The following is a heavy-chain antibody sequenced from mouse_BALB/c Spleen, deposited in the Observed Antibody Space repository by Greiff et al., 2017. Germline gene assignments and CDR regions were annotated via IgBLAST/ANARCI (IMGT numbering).Heavy chain of an antibody. Sequence: EVMLVESGGGLVQPGGSMKLSCVASGFTFSNYWMNWVRQSPEKGLEWVAEIRLKSNNYATHYAESVKGRFTISRDDSKSSVYLQMNNLRAEDTGIYYCTRHYYGSLAYWGQGTLVTVSA. CDR3: TRHYYGSLAY. CDR1: GFTFSNYW. D-gene: IGHD1-1*01. J-gene: IGHJ3*01. V-gene: IGHV6-6*02. CDR2: IRLKSNNYAT.